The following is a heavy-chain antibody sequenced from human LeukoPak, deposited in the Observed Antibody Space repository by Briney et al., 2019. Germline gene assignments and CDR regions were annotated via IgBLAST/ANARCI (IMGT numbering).Heavy chain of an antibody. J-gene: IGHJ4*02. V-gene: IGHV4-39*01. Sequence: SETLSLTCTVSGGSISSSSYYWGWIRQPPGKGLEWIGSIYYSGSAYYNPSLKSRVTISVDTSKNQFSLKLSSVTAADTAVYYCATLLWVRGVTQYYFDYWGQGTLVTVSS. CDR3: ATLLWVRGVTQYYFDY. CDR1: GGSISSSSYY. CDR2: IYYSGSA. D-gene: IGHD3-10*01.